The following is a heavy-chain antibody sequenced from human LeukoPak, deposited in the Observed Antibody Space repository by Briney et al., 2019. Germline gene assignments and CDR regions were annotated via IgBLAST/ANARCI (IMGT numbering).Heavy chain of an antibody. D-gene: IGHD3-3*01. J-gene: IGHJ6*02. CDR1: GFTFSSYW. CDR3: ARARLDYDFWSGHSYYYYGMDV. CDR2: IKQDGSEK. Sequence: GGSLRLSCAASGFTFSSYWMSWVRQAPGKGLEWVANIKQDGSEKYYVDSVKGRFTISRDNAKNSLYLQMNSLRAEDTAVYYCARARLDYDFWSGHSYYYYGMDVWGQGTTVTVSS. V-gene: IGHV3-7*01.